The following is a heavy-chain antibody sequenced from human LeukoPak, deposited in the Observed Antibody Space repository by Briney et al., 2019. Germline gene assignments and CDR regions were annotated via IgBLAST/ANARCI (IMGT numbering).Heavy chain of an antibody. V-gene: IGHV4-34*01. CDR2: INHSGST. Sequence: SETLSLTCAVYGGFFSGYYWSWIRQPPGKGLEWIGEINHSGSTNYNPSLKSRVTISVDTAKNQFSLKLSSVTAADTAVYYCARGAPQMATELYYFDYWGQGTLVTVSS. CDR3: ARGAPQMATELYYFDY. CDR1: GGFFSGYY. D-gene: IGHD5-24*01. J-gene: IGHJ4*02.